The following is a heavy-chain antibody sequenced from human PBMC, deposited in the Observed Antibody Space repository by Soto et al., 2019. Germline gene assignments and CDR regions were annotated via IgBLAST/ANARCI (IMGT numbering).Heavy chain of an antibody. CDR2: TYYRSKWYN. D-gene: IGHD6-6*01. Sequence: PSQTLSLTCAISGDSVSSNSSAWNWIRQSPSRGLEWLGRTYYRSKWYNDYAVSVKSRITINPDTSKNQFSLQLNSVTPEDTAVNFCARGEQLATELDFDYRGQGTLVTVSS. J-gene: IGHJ4*02. V-gene: IGHV6-1*01. CDR1: GDSVSSNSSA. CDR3: ARGEQLATELDFDY.